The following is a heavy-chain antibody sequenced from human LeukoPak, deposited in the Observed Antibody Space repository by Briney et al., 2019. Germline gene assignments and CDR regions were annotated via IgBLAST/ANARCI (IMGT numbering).Heavy chain of an antibody. Sequence: PSETLSFTCAVYGGSFSGYYWSWIRQPPGKGLEWIGEINHSGSTNYNPSLKSRVTISVDTSKNQFSLKLSSVTAADTAVYYCARGGRGYDSDWFDPWGQGTLVTVSS. CDR3: ARGGRGYDSDWFDP. CDR1: GGSFSGYY. J-gene: IGHJ5*02. CDR2: INHSGST. D-gene: IGHD5-12*01. V-gene: IGHV4-34*01.